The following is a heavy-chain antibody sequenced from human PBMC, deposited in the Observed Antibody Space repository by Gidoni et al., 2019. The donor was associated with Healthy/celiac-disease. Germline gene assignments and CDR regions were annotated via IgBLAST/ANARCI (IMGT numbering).Heavy chain of an antibody. D-gene: IGHD1-26*01. Sequence: QVQLVQSGAEVKKPGSSVKVSCKASGGTFSSYTISWVRQAPGQGLEWMGRIIPILGIANYAQKFQGRVTITADKSTSTAYMELSSLRSEDTAVYYCASDGLGLGGIEDYWGQGTLVTVSS. CDR3: ASDGLGLGGIEDY. V-gene: IGHV1-69*02. J-gene: IGHJ4*02. CDR1: GGTFSSYT. CDR2: IIPILGIA.